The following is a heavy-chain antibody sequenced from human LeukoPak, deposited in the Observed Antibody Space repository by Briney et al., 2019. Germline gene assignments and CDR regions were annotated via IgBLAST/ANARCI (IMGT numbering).Heavy chain of an antibody. CDR1: GFTFSSYA. D-gene: IGHD4/OR15-4a*01. CDR3: ARDGLGTDMVPKPSDAFDI. Sequence: PGRSLRLSCAASGFTFSSYAMHWVRQAPGKGLEWVAVISYDGSNKYYADSVKGRFTISRDGSKNALYLQMNSLRAEDTAVYYCARDGLGTDMVPKPSDAFDIWGQGTMVTVSS. J-gene: IGHJ3*02. CDR2: ISYDGSNK. V-gene: IGHV3-30-3*01.